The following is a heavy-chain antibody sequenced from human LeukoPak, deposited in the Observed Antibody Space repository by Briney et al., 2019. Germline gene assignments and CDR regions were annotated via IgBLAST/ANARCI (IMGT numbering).Heavy chain of an antibody. J-gene: IGHJ4*02. CDR3: ARQDNYYFDY. V-gene: IGHV4-39*01. CDR1: GGSISSSRYY. Sequence: SETLSLTCTVSGGSISSSRYYWGWIRQPPGKGLEWIGSIYYSGTTYYNPSLKSRVTISEDMSKNQFSLKLSSVTAADTAVYYCARQDNYYFDYWGQGTLVTVSS. CDR2: IYYSGTT. D-gene: IGHD1-20*01.